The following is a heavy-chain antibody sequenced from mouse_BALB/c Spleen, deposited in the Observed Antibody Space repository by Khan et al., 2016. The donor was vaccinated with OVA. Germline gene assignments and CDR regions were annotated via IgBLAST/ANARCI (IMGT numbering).Heavy chain of an antibody. J-gene: IGHJ3*01. CDR1: GYAFTNYL. D-gene: IGHD3-2*02. Sequence: QVQLQQSGAELVRPGTSVKVSCKASGYAFTNYLIEWVKQRPGQGLEWIGVINPGSGGTNYNEKFKDKATLTAVKSSSTAYMQLSSLTSDDSAVYFCSRSGYGFGAYWGPGTLVTVSA. V-gene: IGHV1-54*01. CDR2: INPGSGGT. CDR3: SRSGYGFGAY.